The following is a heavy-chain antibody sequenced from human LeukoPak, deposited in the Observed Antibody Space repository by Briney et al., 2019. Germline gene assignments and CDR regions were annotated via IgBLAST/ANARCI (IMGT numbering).Heavy chain of an antibody. CDR2: IYYSGST. V-gene: IGHV4-30-4*01. J-gene: IGHJ5*02. CDR3: ARGRGRYCSSTSCRYWFDP. Sequence: SQTLSLTCTVSGGSISSGDYYWSWIRQPPGKGLEWIGYIYYSGSTYYNPSLKSRVTISVATSKNQFSLKLSSVTAADTAVYYCARGRGRYCSSTSCRYWFDPWGQGTLVTVSS. CDR1: GGSISSGDYY. D-gene: IGHD2-2*01.